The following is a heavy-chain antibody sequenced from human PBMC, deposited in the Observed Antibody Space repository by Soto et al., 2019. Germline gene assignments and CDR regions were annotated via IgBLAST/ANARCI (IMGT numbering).Heavy chain of an antibody. CDR2: IWYDGSNK. D-gene: IGHD3-10*02. Sequence: QVQLVESGGGVVQPGRSLGLSCAASGFTFSSYGMHWVRQAPGKGLEWVAVIWYDGSNKYYADSVKGRFTISRDNSKNTLYLQMNSLRAEDTAVYYCARDRNVRYYYYGMDVWGQGTTVTVSS. J-gene: IGHJ6*02. CDR3: ARDRNVRYYYYGMDV. V-gene: IGHV3-33*01. CDR1: GFTFSSYG.